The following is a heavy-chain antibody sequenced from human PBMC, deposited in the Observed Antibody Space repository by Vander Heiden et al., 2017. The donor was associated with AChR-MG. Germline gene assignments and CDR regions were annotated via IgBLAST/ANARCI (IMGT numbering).Heavy chain of an antibody. CDR3: ARDRSLTTVPRYGNFDY. CDR2: INPNSGGT. CDR1: GNTFTGYY. Sequence: QVQLVQPGAEVKNPGASVKVSCNASGNTFTGYYMHWLRQAPGQGLEWMGRINPNSGGTNYAQKFQGRVTMTRDTSISTAYMELSRLRSDDTAVYYCARDRSLTTVPRYGNFDYWGQGTLVTVSS. D-gene: IGHD4-4*01. J-gene: IGHJ4*02. V-gene: IGHV1-2*06.